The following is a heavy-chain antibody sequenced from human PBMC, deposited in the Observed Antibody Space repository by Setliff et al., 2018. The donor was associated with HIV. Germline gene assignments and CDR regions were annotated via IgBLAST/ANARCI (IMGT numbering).Heavy chain of an antibody. CDR3: ARETQQSYNIVTGYNYYYGIDV. CDR1: GASISSYY. V-gene: IGHV4-59*01. CDR2: ITDSGNT. Sequence: SETLSLTCNVSGASISSYYWTWIRQSPGNRLEWLGYITDSGNTNYNPSLRRRVTISADTSKNRVSLRLRSVTAADTAVYYCARETQQSYNIVTGYNYYYGIDVWGQRTTVTVSS. D-gene: IGHD3-9*01. J-gene: IGHJ6*02.